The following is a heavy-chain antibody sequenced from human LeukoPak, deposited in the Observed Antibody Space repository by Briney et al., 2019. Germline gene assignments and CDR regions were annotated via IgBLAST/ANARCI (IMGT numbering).Heavy chain of an antibody. J-gene: IGHJ4*02. CDR1: GGSISSYY. D-gene: IGHD3-3*01. Sequence: KPSETLSLTCTVSGGSISSYYWSWIRQPPGKGLEWIGYIYYSGSTNYNPSLKSRVTISVDTSKNQFSLKLSSVTAADTAVYYCARSSSGYDFWSGYYPAAFDYWGQGTLVTVSS. V-gene: IGHV4-59*01. CDR3: ARSSSGYDFWSGYYPAAFDY. CDR2: IYYSGST.